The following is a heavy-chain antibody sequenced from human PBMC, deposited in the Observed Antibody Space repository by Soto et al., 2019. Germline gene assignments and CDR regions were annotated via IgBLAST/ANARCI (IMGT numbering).Heavy chain of an antibody. CDR2: IYDSESA. CDR3: ARVPDR. D-gene: IGHD2-2*01. V-gene: IGHV4-31*03. Sequence: SETLSLTCSVSGESINSGGYYWSWIRHHPGKGLEWIGYIYDSESAYYNPSLKSRVTISMDTSKNHFAMRLSSVTAADTAVYYCARVPDRWGQGTLVTVS. CDR1: GESINSGGYY. J-gene: IGHJ5*02.